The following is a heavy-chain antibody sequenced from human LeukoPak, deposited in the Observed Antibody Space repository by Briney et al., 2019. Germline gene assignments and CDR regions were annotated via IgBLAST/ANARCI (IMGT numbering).Heavy chain of an antibody. CDR3: ARGSSRVDY. CDR1: GGSISSGSYY. CDR2: LYTSGTS. Sequence: PSETLSLTCTVSGGSISSGSYYWSWIRQPAGKGLEWIGRLYTSGTSNYNPSLKSRVTISVDTSKNQFSLKLSSVTAADTAAYYCARGSSRVDYWGQGTLVTVSS. V-gene: IGHV4-61*02. J-gene: IGHJ4*02.